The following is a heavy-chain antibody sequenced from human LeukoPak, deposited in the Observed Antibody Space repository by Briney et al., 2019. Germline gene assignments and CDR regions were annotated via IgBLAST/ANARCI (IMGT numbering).Heavy chain of an antibody. J-gene: IGHJ2*01. Sequence: PGGSLRLSCAASGFSFSSFSMNWVRQAPGKGLEWVSYISGGSSFTYYVDSVKGRFTISRDNARNSLYLQMNSLRAEDTAVYYCARVGDSPPYWYFDLWGRGTLVTVSS. CDR2: ISGGSSFT. D-gene: IGHD2-21*02. CDR1: GFSFSSFS. V-gene: IGHV3-21*01. CDR3: ARVGDSPPYWYFDL.